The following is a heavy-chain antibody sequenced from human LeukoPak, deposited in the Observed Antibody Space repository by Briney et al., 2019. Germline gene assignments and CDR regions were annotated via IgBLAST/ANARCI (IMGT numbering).Heavy chain of an antibody. Sequence: GSLRLSCAASGFTFSSYGMHWVRQAPGKGLEWVAVISYDGSNKYYADSVKGRFTLSRDNSKNTLYLQMNSLRAEDTAVYYCAKEMATHDAFDIWGQGTMVTVSS. CDR1: GFTFSSYG. J-gene: IGHJ3*02. CDR2: ISYDGSNK. D-gene: IGHD2-8*01. V-gene: IGHV3-30*18. CDR3: AKEMATHDAFDI.